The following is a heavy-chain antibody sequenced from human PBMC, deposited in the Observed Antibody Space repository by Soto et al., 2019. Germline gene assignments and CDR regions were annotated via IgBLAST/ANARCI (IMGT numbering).Heavy chain of an antibody. J-gene: IGHJ4*02. V-gene: IGHV4-4*02. CDR2: IYHSGST. CDR3: ARMVGATLVDF. D-gene: IGHD1-26*01. Sequence: QVQLQESGPGLVRPSGTLSLTCAVSGASISSTTSGNWWSWVRQPPGKGLEWIGEIYHSGSTNYNPSLTRRVTMSVDKSKNQFSLKFSSVTAADTAVYYCARMVGATLVDFWGQGTLVTVSS. CDR1: GASISSTTSGNW.